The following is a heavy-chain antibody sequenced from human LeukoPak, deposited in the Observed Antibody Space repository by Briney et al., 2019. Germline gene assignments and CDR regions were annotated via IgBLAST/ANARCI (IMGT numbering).Heavy chain of an antibody. D-gene: IGHD2-15*01. CDR2: IGGSGGST. Sequence: GGSLRLSCAASGFTFSSYAMSWVRQAPGKGLEWVSAIGGSGGSTYYADSVKGRFTIARDNSKNTLYLQINSLRAEDTAVYYCARDSAWSRGMDVWGKGTTVTISS. CDR3: ARDSAWSRGMDV. V-gene: IGHV3-23*01. CDR1: GFTFSSYA. J-gene: IGHJ6*03.